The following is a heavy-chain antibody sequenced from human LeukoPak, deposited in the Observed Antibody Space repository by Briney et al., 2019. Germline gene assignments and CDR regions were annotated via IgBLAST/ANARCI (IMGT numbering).Heavy chain of an antibody. J-gene: IGHJ4*02. Sequence: SETLSLTCAVYGGSFSGYYWSWIRQHPGRGLEWIGYIYYSGSTYYNPSLKSRVTISVDTSKNQFSLKLSSVTAADTAVYYCASRGYYDSSGYYYSFDYWGQGTLVTVSS. D-gene: IGHD3-22*01. V-gene: IGHV4-31*11. CDR3: ASRGYYDSSGYYYSFDY. CDR2: IYYSGST. CDR1: GGSFSGYY.